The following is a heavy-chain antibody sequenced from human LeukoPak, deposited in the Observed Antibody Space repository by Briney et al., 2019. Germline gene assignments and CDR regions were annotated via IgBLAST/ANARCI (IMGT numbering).Heavy chain of an antibody. D-gene: IGHD3-22*01. J-gene: IGHJ3*02. Sequence: ASVKVSCKASGYTFTGYYMHWVRQAPGQGLEWMGWINPNSGGTNYAQKFQGRVTMTRDTSISTAYMELSRLRSEDTAVYYCAAALHYYYDSSGYSIWGQGTMVTVSS. CDR3: AAALHYYYDSSGYSI. V-gene: IGHV1-2*02. CDR2: INPNSGGT. CDR1: GYTFTGYY.